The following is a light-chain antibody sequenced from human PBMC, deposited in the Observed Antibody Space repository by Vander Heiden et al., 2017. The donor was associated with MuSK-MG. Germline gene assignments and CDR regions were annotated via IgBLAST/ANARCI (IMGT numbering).Light chain of an antibody. CDR3: QSYDSSLSGVV. Sequence: QSVLTQPPSVSGAPGQRVTISCTGSSPNLGSNYDVHWYQQLPGTAPKLLIFNNNIRPSGVPDRFSGSKSDTSASLAITGLLPEDEADYYCQSYDSSLSGVVFGGGTKLTGL. CDR1: SPNLGSNYD. CDR2: NNN. J-gene: IGLJ2*01. V-gene: IGLV1-40*01.